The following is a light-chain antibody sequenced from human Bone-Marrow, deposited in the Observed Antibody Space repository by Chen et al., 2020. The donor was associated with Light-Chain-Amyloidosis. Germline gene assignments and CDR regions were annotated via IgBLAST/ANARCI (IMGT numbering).Light chain of an antibody. CDR2: DSY. Sequence: QSVLTQPPSVSGAPGQSVTISCTGSSSNIGAGYGVHWSQQVPGTAPKLLIFDSYSRPSGVPDRFSGSKSGTSASLAITGLQAEDEADYYCQSYDRSLSTYVFGTGTRATVL. CDR3: QSYDRSLSTYV. CDR1: SSNIGAGYG. V-gene: IGLV1-40*01. J-gene: IGLJ1*01.